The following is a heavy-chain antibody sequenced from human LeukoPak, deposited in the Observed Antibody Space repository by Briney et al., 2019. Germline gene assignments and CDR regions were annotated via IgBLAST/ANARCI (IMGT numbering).Heavy chain of an antibody. CDR3: ARDRSSGGSCYSH. V-gene: IGHV3-23*01. J-gene: IGHJ4*02. CDR2: ISDSGGNT. D-gene: IGHD2-15*01. CDR1: GFTFSSYA. Sequence: PGGSLRLSCAASGFTFSSYAMSWVRQAPGKGLEWVSAISDSGGNTYYADSVKGRFTISRDNSKNTLYLQMNSLRAEDTAVYYCARDRSSGGSCYSHWGQGTLVTVSS.